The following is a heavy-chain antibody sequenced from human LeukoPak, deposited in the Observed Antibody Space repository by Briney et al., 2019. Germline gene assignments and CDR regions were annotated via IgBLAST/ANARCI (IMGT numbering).Heavy chain of an antibody. J-gene: IGHJ6*03. D-gene: IGHD2-15*01. Sequence: NSSQTLSLTCTVSGGSISSGDYYWSWIRQPPGKCLEWIGYIYYSGSTYYNPSLKSRVTISVDTSKNQFSLKLSSVTAADTAVYYCARSPEIVDYYMDVWGKGTTVTVSS. CDR2: IYYSGST. V-gene: IGHV4-30-4*08. CDR3: ARSPEIVDYYMDV. CDR1: GGSISSGDYY.